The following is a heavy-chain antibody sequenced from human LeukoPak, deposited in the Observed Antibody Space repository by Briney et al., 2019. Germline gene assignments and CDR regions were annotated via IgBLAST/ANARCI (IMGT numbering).Heavy chain of an antibody. CDR1: GFTFSSYE. V-gene: IGHV3-48*03. J-gene: IGHJ4*01. CDR2: ISSSGSTI. CDR3: AKDLGAYYYGSVLDY. Sequence: PGGSLRLSCAASGFTFSSYEMNWVRQAPGKGLEWVSYISSSGSTIYYADSVKGRFTISRDNAKNSLYLQMNSLRAEDTAVYYCAKDLGAYYYGSVLDYWGRGTRVTVSS. D-gene: IGHD3-10*01.